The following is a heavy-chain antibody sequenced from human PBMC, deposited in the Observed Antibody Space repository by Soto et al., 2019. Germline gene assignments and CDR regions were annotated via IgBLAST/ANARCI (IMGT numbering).Heavy chain of an antibody. CDR3: ARVDSNGGLDS. V-gene: IGHV4-39*02. D-gene: IGHD3-22*01. CDR2: IYYRGHP. J-gene: IGHJ4*02. Sequence: LSLTCTLWSDSVNSSGYSLGLNCQPPGTGLEWIASIYYRGHPYYTPSLKTRVTISVDTSKNHFSLNLSSVPAADTVVYYCARVDSNGGLDSWGQGILLTVSS. CDR1: SDSVNSSGYS.